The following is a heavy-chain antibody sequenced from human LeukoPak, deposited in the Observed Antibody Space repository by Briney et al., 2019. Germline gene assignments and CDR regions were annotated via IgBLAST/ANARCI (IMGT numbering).Heavy chain of an antibody. CDR3: AKGSGYEHSYYYCYMDV. CDR1: GYTFTGYY. Sequence: ASVKVSCKASGYTFTGYYMHWVRQAPGQGLEWMGWINPNSGGTDYAQKFQGRVTMTRDTSISTAYMELSRLRSDDTAVYYCAKGSGYEHSYYYCYMDVWGKGTTVTISS. J-gene: IGHJ6*03. V-gene: IGHV1-2*02. CDR2: INPNSGGT. D-gene: IGHD5-12*01.